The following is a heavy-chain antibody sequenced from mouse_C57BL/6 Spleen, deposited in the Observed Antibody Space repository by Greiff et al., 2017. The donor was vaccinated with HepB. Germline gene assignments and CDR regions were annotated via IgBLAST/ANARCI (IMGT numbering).Heavy chain of an antibody. CDR2: IWSGGST. D-gene: IGHD2-5*01. CDR1: GFSLTSYG. V-gene: IGHV2-2*01. J-gene: IGHJ4*01. Sequence: VKLMESGPGLVQPSQSLSITCTVSGFSLTSYGVHWVRQSPGKGLEWLGVIWSGGSTDYNAAFISRLSISKDNSKSQVFFKMNSLQADDTAIYYCAKFYSNYGVYAMDYWGQGTSVTVSS. CDR3: AKFYSNYGVYAMDY.